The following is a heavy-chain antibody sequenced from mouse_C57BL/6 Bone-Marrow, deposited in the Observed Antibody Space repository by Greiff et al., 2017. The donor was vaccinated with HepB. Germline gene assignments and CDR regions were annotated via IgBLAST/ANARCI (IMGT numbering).Heavy chain of an antibody. V-gene: IGHV10-1*01. CDR1: GFSFNTYA. D-gene: IGHD1-1*01. CDR3: VRQTVVATDWYFDV. Sequence: EVQRVESGGGLVQPKGSLKLSCAASGFSFNTYAMNWVRQAPGKGLEWVARIRSKSNNYATYYADSVKDRFTISRDDSESMLYLQMNNLKTEDTAMYYCVRQTVVATDWYFDVWGTGTTVTVSS. CDR2: IRSKSNNYAT. J-gene: IGHJ1*03.